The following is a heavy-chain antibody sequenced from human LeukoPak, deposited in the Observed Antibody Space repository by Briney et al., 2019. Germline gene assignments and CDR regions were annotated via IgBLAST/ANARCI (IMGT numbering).Heavy chain of an antibody. Sequence: GESLKVSCKASGYTFTGYYMHWVRQAPGQGLEWMGRIIPNSGGTNSGQKFQGRLTMTRDTSISTAYMELSRPSSDDTAVYYCTRGDYDTSGYKFDYWGQGTLVTVSS. J-gene: IGHJ4*02. CDR2: IIPNSGGT. V-gene: IGHV1-2*06. CDR3: TRGDYDTSGYKFDY. D-gene: IGHD3-22*01. CDR1: GYTFTGYY.